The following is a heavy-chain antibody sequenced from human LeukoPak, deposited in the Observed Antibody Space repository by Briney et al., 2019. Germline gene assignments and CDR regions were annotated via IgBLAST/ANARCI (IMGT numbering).Heavy chain of an antibody. D-gene: IGHD2-2*01. CDR1: GFMFSDYW. V-gene: IGHV3-7*01. Sequence: GGSLRLSCTASGFMFSDYWMSWVRQAPGKGPEWVANINPAGSQQYSVDSLKGRFTVSRDNAKKSFYLQMNYLSAEDTAVYYCVKWGPYCSTHYCPALESWGRGTLVTVSS. CDR3: VKWGPYCSTHYCPALES. J-gene: IGHJ4*02. CDR2: INPAGSQQ.